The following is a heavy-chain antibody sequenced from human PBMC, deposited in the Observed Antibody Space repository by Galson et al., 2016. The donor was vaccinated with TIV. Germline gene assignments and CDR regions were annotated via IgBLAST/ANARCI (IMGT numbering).Heavy chain of an antibody. CDR1: GGTFRRYT. V-gene: IGHV1-69*02. CDR3: ARPASLGYFDWLPPDS. D-gene: IGHD3-9*01. Sequence: SVKVSCKASGGTFRRYTISWVRQAPGQGLEWMGRIIPILGMTNYAQRFQGRVTITADTSTSTAYMELSSLRSEDTAVYYCARPASLGYFDWLPPDSWGQGTLVTVSS. J-gene: IGHJ4*02. CDR2: IIPILGMT.